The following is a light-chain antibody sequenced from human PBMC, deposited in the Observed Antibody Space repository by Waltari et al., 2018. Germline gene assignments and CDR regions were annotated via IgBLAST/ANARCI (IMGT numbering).Light chain of an antibody. V-gene: IGKV2-30*01. J-gene: IGKJ5*01. CDR3: MQCTHWPFT. Sequence: DVVMTQSPHSLPVTLGQPASISCRSRQSLGYSDGNTILNWFHQRHGQSPRRLIYEVANRASGVPDRFSGSGSGTDFTLKISRLEAEDVGIYYCMQCTHWPFTFGQGTRLEIK. CDR2: EVA. CDR1: QSLGYSDGNTI.